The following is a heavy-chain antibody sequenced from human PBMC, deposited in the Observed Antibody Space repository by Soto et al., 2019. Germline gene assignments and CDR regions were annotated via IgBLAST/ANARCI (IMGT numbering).Heavy chain of an antibody. CDR2: INSDGSST. Sequence: GGSLRLSCAASGFTFISYWMHWVRQAPGKGLVWVSRINSDGSSTSYADSVKGRFTISRDNAKNTLYLQMNSLRAEDTAVYYCARTMAAAGTFDYWGQGTLVTVSS. V-gene: IGHV3-74*01. CDR3: ARTMAAAGTFDY. J-gene: IGHJ4*02. CDR1: GFTFISYW. D-gene: IGHD6-13*01.